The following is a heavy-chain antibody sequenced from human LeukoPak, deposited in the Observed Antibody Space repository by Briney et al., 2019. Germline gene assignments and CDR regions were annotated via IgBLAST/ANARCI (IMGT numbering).Heavy chain of an antibody. CDR1: GGTFNNFNNYA. CDR2: IIPIFGTA. CDR3: ARSPTIDYYYYYMDV. Sequence: SVKVSCKASGGTFNNFNNYAFTWVRQAPGQGLEWMGGIIPIFGTANYAQKFQGRVTITADESTSTAYMELSSLRSEDTAVYYCARSPTIDYYYYYMDVWGKGTTVTVSS. J-gene: IGHJ6*03. V-gene: IGHV1-69*13.